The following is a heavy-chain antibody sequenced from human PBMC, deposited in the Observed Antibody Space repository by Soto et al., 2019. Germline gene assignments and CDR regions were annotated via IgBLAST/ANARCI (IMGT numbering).Heavy chain of an antibody. D-gene: IGHD6-19*01. Sequence: EVQLLESGGGLVQPGGSLRLSCAASGFTFSSYAMSWVRQAPGKGLEWVSAISGSGGSTYYADSVKGRFTISRDNSKNPLYLKMNSLGAGDTAVYYWAKGGSGWSERFDSWGPGTRGPVPS. J-gene: IGHJ4*02. CDR2: ISGSGGST. CDR1: GFTFSSYA. CDR3: AKGGSGWSERFDS. V-gene: IGHV3-23*01.